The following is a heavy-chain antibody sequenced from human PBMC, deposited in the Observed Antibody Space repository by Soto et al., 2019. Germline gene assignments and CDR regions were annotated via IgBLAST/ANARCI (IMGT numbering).Heavy chain of an antibody. J-gene: IGHJ3*02. CDR1: GFIFDDYV. D-gene: IGHD6-19*01. CDR3: AVAGAGSFDI. Sequence: PGGSLRLSCAASGFIFDDYVMSWVRQAPGKGLELVSSINGNGGSTNYADSVKGRFTISRDNAKNSLFLQMNSLRAEDTALYHCAVAGAGSFDIWGQGTMVTVSS. CDR2: INGNGGST. V-gene: IGHV3-20*01.